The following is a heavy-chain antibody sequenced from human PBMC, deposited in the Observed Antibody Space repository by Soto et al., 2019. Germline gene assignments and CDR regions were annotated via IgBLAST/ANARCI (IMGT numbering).Heavy chain of an antibody. CDR1: GFTFRTYW. D-gene: IGHD3-16*01. CDR2: INSDGSST. V-gene: IGHV3-74*01. CDR3: VRESKVYVSFWFDS. J-gene: IGHJ5*01. Sequence: EVQLVESGGGLVQPGESLRLSCAASGFTFRTYWMHWVRQAPGKGLVWVARINSDGSSTSYAGSVKGRFTISRDDAENTLFLEMNTLRVDDTAVYYCVRESKVYVSFWFDSWGQGTLVTVSS.